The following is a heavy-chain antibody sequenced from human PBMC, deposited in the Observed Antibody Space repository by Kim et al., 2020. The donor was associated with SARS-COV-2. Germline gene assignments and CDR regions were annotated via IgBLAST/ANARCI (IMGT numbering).Heavy chain of an antibody. D-gene: IGHD6-13*01. CDR3: AKGALGSSSWSNYYYYYMDV. V-gene: IGHV3-30*02. J-gene: IGHJ6*03. Sequence: GRFTITRDNSKNTRYLQMNSLRAEDTAVYYCAKGALGSSSWSNYYYYYMDVWGKGTTVTVSS.